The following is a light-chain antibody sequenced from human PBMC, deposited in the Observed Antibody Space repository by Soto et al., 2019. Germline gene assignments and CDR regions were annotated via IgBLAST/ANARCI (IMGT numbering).Light chain of an antibody. CDR3: QQANRLPIT. Sequence: DIQMTQSPSTLSASVGARVTITCRASQSISSWLAWYQQKTGKAPKLLIYKASSLESGVPSRFSGSGSGTEFTLTISSLHPEDFATYFCQQANRLPITFGQGTRLEIK. CDR2: KAS. J-gene: IGKJ5*01. V-gene: IGKV1-5*03. CDR1: QSISSW.